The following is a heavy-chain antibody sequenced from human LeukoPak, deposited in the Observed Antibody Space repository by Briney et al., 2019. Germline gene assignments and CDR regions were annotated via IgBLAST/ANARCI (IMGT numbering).Heavy chain of an antibody. Sequence: GGSLRLSCAASGFTFNSYSMSWVRQAPGKGLEWVSSISASGDSTYNTDSMKGRFTISTDNSKNTLYLQMNSLRAEDTAVYYCARAQQLVRRSYFDYWGQGTLVTVSS. D-gene: IGHD6-13*01. CDR1: GFTFNSYS. CDR2: ISASGDST. CDR3: ARAQQLVRRSYFDY. J-gene: IGHJ4*02. V-gene: IGHV3-23*01.